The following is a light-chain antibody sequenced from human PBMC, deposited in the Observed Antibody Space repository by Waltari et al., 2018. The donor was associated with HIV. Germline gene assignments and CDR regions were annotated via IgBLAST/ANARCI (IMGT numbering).Light chain of an antibody. CDR1: QGISSY. CDR3: QQYYSYPLT. J-gene: IGKJ4*01. V-gene: IGKV1-8*01. Sequence: IRMTQSPSSFSASTGDRVTITCRASQGISSYLAWYQQKPGKAPNLLIYAASTLQSGVPSRFSGSGSGTDFTLTISCLQSEDFASYYCQQYYSYPLTFGGGTKVEIK. CDR2: AAS.